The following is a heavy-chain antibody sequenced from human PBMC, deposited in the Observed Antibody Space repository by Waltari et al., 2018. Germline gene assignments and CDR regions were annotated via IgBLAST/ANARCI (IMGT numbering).Heavy chain of an antibody. D-gene: IGHD2-21*01. CDR2: INHSGST. J-gene: IGHJ4*02. CDR3: ARGSLAYCGGDCYSRTRAVDY. CDR1: GGSFSGYY. Sequence: QVQLQQWGAGLLKPSETLSLTCAVYGGSFSGYYWSWIRQPPGKGLEWIGEINHSGSTNYNPSLKSRVTISVDTSKNQFSLKLSSVTAADTAVYYCARGSLAYCGGDCYSRTRAVDYWGQGTLVTVSS. V-gene: IGHV4-34*01.